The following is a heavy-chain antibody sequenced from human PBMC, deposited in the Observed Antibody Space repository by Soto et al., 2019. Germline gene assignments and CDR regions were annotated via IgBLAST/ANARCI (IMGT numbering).Heavy chain of an antibody. D-gene: IGHD3-9*01. Sequence: QITLKESGPTLVRPTQTLTLTCAFSGFSLSTSGVGVGRIRQPPGKALEWLAVIYWDDSKHYSPSLRSRLTITKDISKNQVVLTMTNMDPMDTGTYYCAHKGPEDWPLDYWGQGTLVTVSS. CDR2: IYWDDSK. V-gene: IGHV2-5*02. CDR1: GFSLSTSGVG. CDR3: AHKGPEDWPLDY. J-gene: IGHJ4*02.